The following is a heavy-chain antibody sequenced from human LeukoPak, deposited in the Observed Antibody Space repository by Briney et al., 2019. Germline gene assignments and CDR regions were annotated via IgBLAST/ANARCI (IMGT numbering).Heavy chain of an antibody. J-gene: IGHJ6*02. V-gene: IGHV3-9*01. CDR3: AKGVPAGSTYYYYAMDV. CDR2: ITWNSGSI. D-gene: IGHD2-2*01. CDR1: GFSFGVYS. Sequence: GGSLRLSCTASGFSFGVYSMHWVRQAPGRGLEWVSGITWNSGSIVYGDSVRGRFTISRDNAKNSLYLQMNSLRPEDTALYYCAKGVPAGSTYYYYAMDVWGQGTTVTVSS.